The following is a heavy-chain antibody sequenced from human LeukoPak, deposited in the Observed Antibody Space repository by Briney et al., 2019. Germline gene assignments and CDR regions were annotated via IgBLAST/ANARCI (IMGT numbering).Heavy chain of an antibody. CDR2: ISGIDT. J-gene: IGHJ4*02. Sequence: PGGSLRLSCAASGFTFSTYAMNWVRQAPGKGLEWVSTISGIDTFYADSVKGRFTISRDNSKSTLYLQMISLRAEDTAVYYCTKDAPDSGGWFFFDFWGQGTLVTVSS. CDR1: GFTFSTYA. V-gene: IGHV3-23*01. CDR3: TKDAPDSGGWFFFDF. D-gene: IGHD6-19*01.